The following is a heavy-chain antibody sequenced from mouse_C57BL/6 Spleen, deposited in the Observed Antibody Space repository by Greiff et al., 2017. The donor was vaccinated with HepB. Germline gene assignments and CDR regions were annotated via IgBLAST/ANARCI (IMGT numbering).Heavy chain of an antibody. CDR3: ARERGNYSDAMDY. V-gene: IGHV1-61*01. J-gene: IGHJ4*01. D-gene: IGHD2-12*01. CDR2: IYPSDSET. Sequence: VQLQQPGAELVRPGSSVKLSCKASGYTFTSYWMDWVKQRPGQGLEWIGNIYPSDSETHYNQKFKDKATLTVDKSSSTAYMQLSSLTSEDSAVYYCARERGNYSDAMDYWGQGTSVTVSS. CDR1: GYTFTSYW.